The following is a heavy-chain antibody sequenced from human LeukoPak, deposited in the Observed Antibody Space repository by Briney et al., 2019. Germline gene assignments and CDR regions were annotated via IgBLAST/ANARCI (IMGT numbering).Heavy chain of an antibody. CDR3: ARERYSSRIIEY. CDR1: GYTFTSYY. V-gene: IGHV1-46*01. CDR2: INPSGGST. D-gene: IGHD6-13*01. Sequence: SVKVSCKASGYTFTSYYMHWVRQAPGQGLEWMGIINPSGGSTSYAQKFQGRVTMTRDTSTSTVYMALSSLRSEDTAVYYCARERYSSRIIEYWGQGTLVTASS. J-gene: IGHJ4*02.